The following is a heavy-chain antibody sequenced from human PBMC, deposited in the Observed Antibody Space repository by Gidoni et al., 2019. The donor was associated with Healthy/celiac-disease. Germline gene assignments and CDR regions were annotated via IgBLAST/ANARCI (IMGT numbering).Heavy chain of an antibody. CDR3: ARARPTLPTTVTTFGFDY. Sequence: QVQLVQSGAEVKKPGASVKVSCKASGYTFTGYYMHWVRQAPGQGLEWMGWINPNSGGTNYAQKFQGRVTMTRDTSISTAYMELSRLRSDDTAVYYCARARPTLPTTVTTFGFDYWGQGTLVTVSS. J-gene: IGHJ4*02. CDR2: INPNSGGT. CDR1: GYTFTGYY. D-gene: IGHD4-4*01. V-gene: IGHV1-2*02.